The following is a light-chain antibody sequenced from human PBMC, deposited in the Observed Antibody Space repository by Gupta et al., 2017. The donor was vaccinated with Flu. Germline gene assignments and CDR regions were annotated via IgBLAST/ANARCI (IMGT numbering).Light chain of an antibody. V-gene: IGLV1-44*01. Sequence: QSVLTQPPSASGTPGQRVTISCSGSNSNIGSNAVSWYQQLPGAAPKLVIYNSNLRPSGVPDRFSGSKSGTSVSLAIRGLQSEDEAVYYCASLDASLSGRLFGGGTKVTVL. CDR2: NSN. J-gene: IGLJ3*02. CDR3: ASLDASLSGRL. CDR1: NSNIGSNA.